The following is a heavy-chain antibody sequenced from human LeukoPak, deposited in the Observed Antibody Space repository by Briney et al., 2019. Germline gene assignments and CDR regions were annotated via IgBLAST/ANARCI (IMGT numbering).Heavy chain of an antibody. CDR2: IASSGSMM. V-gene: IGHV3-11*01. Sequence: GGSLRLSCAAPGLIFSGYYMGWIRQAPGKGLEWVSYIASSGSMMYYADSVKGRFTISRDNAKNSLYVQMDSLRAEDTAIYYCARVRGYCSSTSCYPYYFDYWGQGTLVTVSS. CDR1: GLIFSGYY. CDR3: ARVRGYCSSTSCYPYYFDY. J-gene: IGHJ4*02. D-gene: IGHD2-2*01.